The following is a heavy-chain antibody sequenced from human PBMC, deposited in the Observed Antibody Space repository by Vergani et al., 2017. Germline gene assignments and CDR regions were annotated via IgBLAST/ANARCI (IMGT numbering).Heavy chain of an antibody. Sequence: QVQLVESGGGVVQPGRSLRLSCAASGFTFSSYGMHWVRQAPGKGLEWVAVISYDGRNKYYADSVKGLFTISRDNSKNTLYLQMNSLRAEDTAVYYCAKDASRGSGIDFWGQGTLVTVSS. CDR3: AKDASRGSGIDF. CDR2: ISYDGRNK. CDR1: GFTFSSYG. J-gene: IGHJ4*02. V-gene: IGHV3-30*18. D-gene: IGHD3-10*01.